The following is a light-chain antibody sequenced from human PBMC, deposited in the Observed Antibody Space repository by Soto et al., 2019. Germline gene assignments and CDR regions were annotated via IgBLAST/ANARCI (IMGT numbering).Light chain of an antibody. CDR1: SSDVGGYNY. CDR2: EVS. V-gene: IGLV2-8*01. CDR3: SSYAGSNNLGV. J-gene: IGLJ1*01. Sequence: QSALAQPPSASGSPGQSVTISCTGTSSDVGGYNYVSWYQQHPGKAPKLMIYEVSKRPSKIPDRFSGSKSGNTASLTVSGLQAEGEADYYCSSYAGSNNLGVFGTGTKVTVL.